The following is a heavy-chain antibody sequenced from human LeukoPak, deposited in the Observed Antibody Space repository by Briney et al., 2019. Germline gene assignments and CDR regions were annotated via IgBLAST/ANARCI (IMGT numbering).Heavy chain of an antibody. J-gene: IGHJ4*02. CDR2: INPSGGST. Sequence: GASVKVSCKASGYTFTNYYMQWARQAPGQGLEWMGTINPSGGSTSYAQKFQGRVTMTRDTSTSTVYMELSSLRSDDTAIYYCARSVKMPTIVHWGQGTLVTVSS. D-gene: IGHD5-24*01. V-gene: IGHV1-46*03. CDR1: GYTFTNYY. CDR3: ARSVKMPTIVH.